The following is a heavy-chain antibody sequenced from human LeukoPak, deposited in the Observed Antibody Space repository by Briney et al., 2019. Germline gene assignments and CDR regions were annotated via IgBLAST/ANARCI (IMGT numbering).Heavy chain of an antibody. CDR3: ARRKDTAMDL. CDR1: GFTFSSYS. Sequence: GGALRLSCAASGFTFSSYSMNWVRQAPGKGLEWVSSISSSSSYIYYADSMKGRFTISRDNAKKSLYLQMNSLRAEDTAVYYCARRKDTAMDLWGQGTLVTVSS. D-gene: IGHD5-18*01. CDR2: ISSSSSYI. J-gene: IGHJ5*02. V-gene: IGHV3-21*01.